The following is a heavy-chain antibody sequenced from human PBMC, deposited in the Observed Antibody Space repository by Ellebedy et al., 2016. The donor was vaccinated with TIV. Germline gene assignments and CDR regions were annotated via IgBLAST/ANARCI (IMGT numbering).Heavy chain of an antibody. Sequence: ASVKVSCXVSGYTLTDLSMHWVRQAPGKGLEWMGGIIPIFGTANYAQKFQGRVTMTRNTSISTAYMELSSLRSEDTAVYYCATGGYSGYDWPFDYWGQGTLVTVSS. D-gene: IGHD5-12*01. V-gene: IGHV1-24*01. CDR1: GYTLTDLS. J-gene: IGHJ4*02. CDR3: ATGGYSGYDWPFDY. CDR2: IIPIFGTA.